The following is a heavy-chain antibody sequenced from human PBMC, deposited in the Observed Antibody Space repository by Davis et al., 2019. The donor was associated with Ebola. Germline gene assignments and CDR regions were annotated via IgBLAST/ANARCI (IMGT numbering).Heavy chain of an antibody. CDR1: GYTFTSYG. Sequence: ASVKVSCQASGYTFTSYGISWVRQAPGQGLEWMGWISAYNGNTNYAQKLQGRVTMTTDTSTSTAYMELRSLRSDDTAVYYCAREHEYGSYYYGMDVWGKGTTVTVSS. CDR3: AREHEYGSYYYGMDV. CDR2: ISAYNGNT. J-gene: IGHJ6*04. V-gene: IGHV1-18*04. D-gene: IGHD3-10*01.